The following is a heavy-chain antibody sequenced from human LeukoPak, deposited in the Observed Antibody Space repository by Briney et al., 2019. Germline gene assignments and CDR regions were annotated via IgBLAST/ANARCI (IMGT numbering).Heavy chain of an antibody. CDR1: GFTFSSDS. J-gene: IGHJ4*02. CDR3: ATQGFGVVNPIDY. Sequence: GGSLRLSCAASGFTFSSDSMNWVRQAPEKGLEWVSSISSSSSYIYYADSVKGRFTISRDNAKNSLYLQMNSLRAEDTAVYYCATQGFGVVNPIDYWGQGTLVTVSS. D-gene: IGHD3-3*01. CDR2: ISSSSSYI. V-gene: IGHV3-21*01.